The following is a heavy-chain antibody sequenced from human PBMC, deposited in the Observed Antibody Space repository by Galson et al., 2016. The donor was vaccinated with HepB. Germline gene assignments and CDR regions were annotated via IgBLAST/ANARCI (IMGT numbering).Heavy chain of an antibody. D-gene: IGHD3-10*01. V-gene: IGHV1-3*01. CDR1: GYTFDAYA. CDR3: ARIGPAGDGEVFLF. Sequence: SVKVSCKGSGYTFDAYAIHWVRQAPGLRLEWMGWIDPGSGYTKYSQKFQDRVTFTSDTSASTGYMELSSLRSEDTGIYYCARIGPAGDGEVFLFWGQGTLVTVSS. J-gene: IGHJ4*02. CDR2: IDPGSGYT.